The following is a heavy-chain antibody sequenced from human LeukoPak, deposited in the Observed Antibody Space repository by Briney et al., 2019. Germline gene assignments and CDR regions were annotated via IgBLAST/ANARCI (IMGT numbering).Heavy chain of an antibody. CDR1: GGSISRCY. J-gene: IGHJ3*02. Sequence: SETLSLTCTVSGGSISRCYWSWIRQPPGGGLVGIGYIYYSRSTNYNPSLKSRVTISVVKSKNQFSPKLSPVTAAGPAVYYWARGQQQEEGVDAFDIWGQGTMVTVSS. D-gene: IGHD6-13*01. CDR2: IYYSRST. CDR3: ARGQQQEEGVDAFDI. V-gene: IGHV4-59*01.